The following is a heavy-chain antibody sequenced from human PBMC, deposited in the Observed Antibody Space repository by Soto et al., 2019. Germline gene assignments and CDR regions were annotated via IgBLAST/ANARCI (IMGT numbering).Heavy chain of an antibody. V-gene: IGHV3-15*01. CDR2: IKSKTDGGTT. J-gene: IGHJ4*01. Sequence: GSLRLSCAASGFTFTNAWMSWVRQAPGKGLEWVARIKSKTDGGTTDYATPVKGRFTISRDDSKKTVYLQMNSLRTEDTALYNCAADLPGHGGGYEFDYWGQGTPVTVSS. D-gene: IGHD2-15*01. CDR1: GFTFTNAW. CDR3: AADLPGHGGGYEFDY.